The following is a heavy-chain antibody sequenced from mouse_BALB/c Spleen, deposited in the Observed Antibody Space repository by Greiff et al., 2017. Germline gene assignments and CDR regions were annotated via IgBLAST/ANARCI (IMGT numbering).Heavy chain of an antibody. V-gene: IGHV1-80*01. D-gene: IGHD2-1*01. CDR2: IYPGDGDT. J-gene: IGHJ3*01. Sequence: QVQLQQSGAELVRPGSSVKISCKASGYAFSSYWMNWVKQRPGQGLEWIGQIYPGDGDTNYNGKFKGKATLTADKSSSTAYMQLSSLTSEDSAVYFCATDGNYGWFAYWGQGTLVTVSA. CDR3: ATDGNYGWFAY. CDR1: GYAFSSYW.